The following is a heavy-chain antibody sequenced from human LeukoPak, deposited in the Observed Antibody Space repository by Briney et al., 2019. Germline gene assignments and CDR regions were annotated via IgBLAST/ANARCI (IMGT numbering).Heavy chain of an antibody. CDR2: ISGDRSYI. CDR3: TREVAARPGYYFDL. V-gene: IGHV3-21*01. CDR1: GFTFSTYP. D-gene: IGHD6-6*01. J-gene: IGHJ4*02. Sequence: GGSLRLACAASGFTFSTYPMSWVRQALEKGLEWVSAISGDRSYIDYADSVKGRFTISRDNGNNSLYLQMNSLRADDTAIYYCTREVAARPGYYFDLWGQGTLVTVSS.